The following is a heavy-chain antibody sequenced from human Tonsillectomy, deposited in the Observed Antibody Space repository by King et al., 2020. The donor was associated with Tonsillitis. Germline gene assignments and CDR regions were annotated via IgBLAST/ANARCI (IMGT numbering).Heavy chain of an antibody. CDR1: GGSISSYY. V-gene: IGHV4-59*01. Sequence: VQLQESGPGLVKPSETLSLTCTVSGGSISSYYWSWIRQPPGKGLEWIGYIYYSGSTNYNPSLKSRVTISVDTSKNQFSLKLSSVTAADTAGYYCATDVRYYDFWSGYRSDAFD. CDR3: ATDVRYYDFWSGYRSDAFD. CDR2: IYYSGST. D-gene: IGHD3-3*01. J-gene: IGHJ3*02.